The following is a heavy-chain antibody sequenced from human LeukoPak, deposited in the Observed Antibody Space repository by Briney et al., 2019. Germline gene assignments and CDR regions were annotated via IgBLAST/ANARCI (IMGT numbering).Heavy chain of an antibody. J-gene: IGHJ4*02. D-gene: IGHD6-13*01. Sequence: GGSLRLSCTASGFTFGDYPITWVRQAPGKGLEWVGFIRNKTYGGTTEYAASVKGRFTISRDDSKSIAYLQMNSLKTEDTAVYYSTRDRSHDYWGPGTLVTVSP. CDR1: GFTFGDYP. V-gene: IGHV3-49*04. CDR3: TRDRSHDY. CDR2: IRNKTYGGTT.